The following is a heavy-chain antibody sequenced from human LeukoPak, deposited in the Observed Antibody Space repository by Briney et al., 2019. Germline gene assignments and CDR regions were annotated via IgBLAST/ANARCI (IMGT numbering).Heavy chain of an antibody. Sequence: ASVKVSCKASGYTFTGYYMHWVRQAPGQGLEWMGWINPNSSGTNYAQKFQGRVTMTRDTSISTAYMELSRLRSDDTAVYYCAGVNYDFWSGYYPLGYWGQGTLVTVSS. D-gene: IGHD3-3*01. CDR3: AGVNYDFWSGYYPLGY. V-gene: IGHV1-2*02. J-gene: IGHJ4*02. CDR2: INPNSSGT. CDR1: GYTFTGYY.